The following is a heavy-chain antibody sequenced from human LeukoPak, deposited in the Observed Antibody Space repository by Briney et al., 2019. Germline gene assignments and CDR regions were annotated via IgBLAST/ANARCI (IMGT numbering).Heavy chain of an antibody. CDR3: ARSMIRGVTYYFDY. V-gene: IGHV1-46*01. CDR1: GYTLTSYY. Sequence: ASVKVSCKASGYTLTSYYMHWVRQAPGQGLEWMGVINPSGDSTSYAQKFQGRVTMTGDTSTSTVYMELSSLRSEDTAVHYCARSMIRGVTYYFDYWGQGTLVTVSS. J-gene: IGHJ4*02. D-gene: IGHD3-10*01. CDR2: INPSGDST.